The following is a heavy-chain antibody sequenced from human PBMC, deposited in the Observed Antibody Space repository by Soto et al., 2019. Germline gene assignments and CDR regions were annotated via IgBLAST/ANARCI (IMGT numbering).Heavy chain of an antibody. Sequence: QVQLVQSGAEVKKPGASVKVSCKASGYTFTSYDINWVRQATGQGLEWMGWMNPNSGNTGYAQKFQGRVTMTRNTSISTAYMELSSLRSEDTAVYYCASRGLTYYYYYMDVWGKGTTVTVSS. V-gene: IGHV1-8*01. D-gene: IGHD3-10*01. CDR2: MNPNSGNT. CDR1: GYTFTSYD. CDR3: ASRGLTYYYYYMDV. J-gene: IGHJ6*03.